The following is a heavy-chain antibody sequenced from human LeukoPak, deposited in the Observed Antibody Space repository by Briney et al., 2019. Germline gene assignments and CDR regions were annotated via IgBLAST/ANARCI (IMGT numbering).Heavy chain of an antibody. Sequence: GRSLRLSCAVSGFTFDDYAMHWVRQVPGKGLEWVSGINWNSDSIGYADSVKGRFTISRDNSKSTLYLQMNSLRAEDTALYYCARGAEVQLWSYYFDYWGQGTLVTVSS. CDR2: INWNSDSI. CDR3: ARGAEVQLWSYYFDY. V-gene: IGHV3-9*01. CDR1: GFTFDDYA. D-gene: IGHD5-18*01. J-gene: IGHJ4*02.